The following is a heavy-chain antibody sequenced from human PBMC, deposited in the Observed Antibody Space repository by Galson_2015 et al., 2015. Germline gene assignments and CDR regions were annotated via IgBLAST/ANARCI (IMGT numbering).Heavy chain of an antibody. CDR3: ARDLVYSGSGSYYLDS. CDR2: IYHSGGT. CDR1: GYSISSGYY. V-gene: IGHV4-38-2*02. J-gene: IGHJ4*02. Sequence: ETLSLTCAVSGYSISSGYYWGWIRQPPGKGLEWIGSIYHSGGTYCNPSLKSRVTISVDTSRNQFSLELSSVTAADTAVYYCARDLVYSGSGSYYLDSWGQGTLVTVSS. D-gene: IGHD3-10*01.